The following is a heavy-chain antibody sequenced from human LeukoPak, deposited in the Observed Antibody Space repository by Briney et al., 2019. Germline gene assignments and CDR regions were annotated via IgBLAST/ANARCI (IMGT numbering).Heavy chain of an antibody. CDR2: INHSGST. Sequence: SETLSLTCAVYGGSFSGYYWSWIRQPPGKGQEWSGEINHSGSTNYNPSLKSRVTISVDTSKNQFSLKLSSVTAADTAVYYCARGRRYYYGSGSYYWFDPWGQGTLVTVSS. D-gene: IGHD3-10*01. J-gene: IGHJ5*02. CDR3: ARGRRYYYGSGSYYWFDP. V-gene: IGHV4-34*01. CDR1: GGSFSGYY.